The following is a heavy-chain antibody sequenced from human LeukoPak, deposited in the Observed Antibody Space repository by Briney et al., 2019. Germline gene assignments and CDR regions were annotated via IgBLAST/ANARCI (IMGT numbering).Heavy chain of an antibody. D-gene: IGHD3-10*01. CDR1: GGSISSGGYY. J-gene: IGHJ5*02. Sequence: SETLSLTCTASGGSISSGGYYWSWIRQHPGKGLEWIGYIYYSGSTYYNPSLKSRVTISVDTSKNQFSLKLSSVTAADTAVYYCAREFHYYGSGSYPTGGNWFDPWGQGTLVTVSS. CDR2: IYYSGST. CDR3: AREFHYYGSGSYPTGGNWFDP. V-gene: IGHV4-31*03.